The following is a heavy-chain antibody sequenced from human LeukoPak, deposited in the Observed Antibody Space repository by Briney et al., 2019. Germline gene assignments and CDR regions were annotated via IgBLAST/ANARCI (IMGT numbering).Heavy chain of an antibody. Sequence: GRSLRLSCAASGFTFSTYAMSWVRQAPGKGLEWVSAISGSGSSPYYADSVKGRFTVSRDNSKNTLYLQMNRLRAEDTAIYYCAKGLNYYDSSGYSYFDYWGQGTLVTVSS. D-gene: IGHD3-22*01. J-gene: IGHJ4*02. CDR1: GFTFSTYA. V-gene: IGHV3-23*01. CDR2: ISGSGSSP. CDR3: AKGLNYYDSSGYSYFDY.